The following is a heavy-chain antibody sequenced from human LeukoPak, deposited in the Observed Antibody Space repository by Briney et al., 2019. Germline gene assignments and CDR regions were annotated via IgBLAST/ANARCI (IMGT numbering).Heavy chain of an antibody. CDR1: GYSISSGYY. Sequence: SETLSLTCTVSGYSISSGYYWGWIRQPPGEGLEWIGSIYHSGSTYYNPSLKSRVTISVDTSKNQFSLKLSSVTAADTAVYYCARKTIFGVVIASSFDYWGQGTLVTVSS. CDR2: IYHSGST. CDR3: ARKTIFGVVIASSFDY. J-gene: IGHJ4*02. D-gene: IGHD3-3*01. V-gene: IGHV4-38-2*02.